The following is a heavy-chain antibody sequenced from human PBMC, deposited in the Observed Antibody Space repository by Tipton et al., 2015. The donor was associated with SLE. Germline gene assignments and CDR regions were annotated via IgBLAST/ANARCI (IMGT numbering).Heavy chain of an antibody. Sequence: GLVKPSETLSLTCNVSGGSVSFGSDFWGWIRQPPGKGLEWIGSFHYSGATYSNPSLKSRVTMSVDTSKNHFSLKLISVTAADTAVYYCVRGWAHAFDMWGQGTLVTVSS. CDR3: VRGWAHAFDM. D-gene: IGHD3-16*01. CDR1: GGSVSFGSDF. CDR2: FHYSGAT. V-gene: IGHV4-39*07. J-gene: IGHJ3*02.